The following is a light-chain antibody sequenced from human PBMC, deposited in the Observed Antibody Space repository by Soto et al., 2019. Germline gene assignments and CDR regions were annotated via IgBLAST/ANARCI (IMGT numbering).Light chain of an antibody. V-gene: IGLV2-23*02. J-gene: IGLJ1*01. Sequence: QSVLTQPASVSGSPGQSITIACTGSSSDVGSYNLVSWYQQHPGKAPKLMIYEVTKRPSGVSNRFSGSKSGNTASLTISGLQAEDETVYYCCSYAAVSSSYVFGTGTKVTVL. CDR3: CSYAAVSSSYV. CDR2: EVT. CDR1: SSDVGSYNL.